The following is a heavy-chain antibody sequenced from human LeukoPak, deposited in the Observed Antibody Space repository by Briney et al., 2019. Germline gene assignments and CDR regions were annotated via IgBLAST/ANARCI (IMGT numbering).Heavy chain of an antibody. D-gene: IGHD3-22*01. CDR3: ARENYYYDSSGYYSYFDY. V-gene: IGHV3-7*01. CDR1: GFTFSGYW. CDR2: IKQDGSEK. J-gene: IGHJ4*02. Sequence: GGSLRLSCAASGFTFSGYWMSWVRPAPGKGLEWVANIKQDGSEKYYVDSVKGRFTISRDNSKNTLYLQMNSLRAEDTAVYYCARENYYYDSSGYYSYFDYWGQGTLVTVSS.